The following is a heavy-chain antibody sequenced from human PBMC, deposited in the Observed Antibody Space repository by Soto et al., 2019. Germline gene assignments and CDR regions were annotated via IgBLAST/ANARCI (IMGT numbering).Heavy chain of an antibody. Sequence: QVQLQQWGAGLLKPSETLSLTCAVYGGSFSGYYWSWIRQPPGKGLEWIGEINHSGSTNYNPSLKSRVNISVDTSKNQFSLKLSSVTAADTAVYYCARGSIVVVPAAIHNWFDPWGQGTLVTVSS. CDR2: INHSGST. CDR1: GGSFSGYY. V-gene: IGHV4-34*01. CDR3: ARGSIVVVPAAIHNWFDP. J-gene: IGHJ5*02. D-gene: IGHD2-2*01.